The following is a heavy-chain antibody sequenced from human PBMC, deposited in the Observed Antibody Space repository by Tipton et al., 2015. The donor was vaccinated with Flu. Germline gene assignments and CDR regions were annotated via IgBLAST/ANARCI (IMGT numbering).Heavy chain of an antibody. CDR3: ARNGGSYSYQH. J-gene: IGHJ1*01. CDR2: VSYSGIT. Sequence: LRLSCTVSGGSISSYYWSWLRQPPGKGLEWIGFVSYSGITNYNPSLEGRVTMSLDASKNHFSLSLSSVTAADTAVYYCARNGGSYSYQHWGQGTLVTVSS. V-gene: IGHV4-59*13. CDR1: GGSISSYY. D-gene: IGHD3-10*01.